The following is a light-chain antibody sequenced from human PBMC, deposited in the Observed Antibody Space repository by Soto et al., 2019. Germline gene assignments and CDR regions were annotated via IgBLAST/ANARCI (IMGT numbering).Light chain of an antibody. CDR2: GAS. CDR3: QQYKSWPPIT. CDR1: QSVRSR. J-gene: IGKJ5*01. Sequence: EIVRTQSPATLSVSPGEDVTLSCRSSQSVRSRIAWYQQKPGQAPSLLIYGASTRATGVPDRFSGTGSGTEFTLTISSLKSEDYAVYYCQQYKSWPPITFGQGTRLEIK. V-gene: IGKV3-15*01.